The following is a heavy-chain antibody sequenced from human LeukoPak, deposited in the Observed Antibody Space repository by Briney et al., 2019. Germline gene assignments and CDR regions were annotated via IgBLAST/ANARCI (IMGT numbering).Heavy chain of an antibody. CDR2: ISWNSGSI. J-gene: IGHJ4*02. V-gene: IGHV3-9*01. CDR1: GFTFDDYA. Sequence: PGRSLRLSCAASGFTFDDYAMHWVRQAPGEGLEWVSGISWNSGSIGYADSVKGRFTISRDNAKNSLYLQMNSLRAEDTALYYCAKDIINYDFWSGYYRGLDYWGQGTLVTVSS. D-gene: IGHD3-3*01. CDR3: AKDIINYDFWSGYYRGLDY.